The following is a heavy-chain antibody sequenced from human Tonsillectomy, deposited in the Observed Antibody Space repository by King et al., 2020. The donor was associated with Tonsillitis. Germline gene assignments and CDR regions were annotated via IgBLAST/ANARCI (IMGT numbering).Heavy chain of an antibody. CDR3: TRVLGVILVGYYYGMDV. Sequence: VQLVESGGGLVQPGRSLRLSCTASGFTFGDYAMSWFRQAPGKGLEWVGFIRSKAYDGATQFAASVKGRFTISRDVSESIAYLQMNSLKTEDTAMYYCTRVLGVILVGYYYGMDVWGQGTTVTVSS. CDR1: GFTFGDYA. D-gene: IGHD2-15*01. V-gene: IGHV3-49*03. J-gene: IGHJ6*02. CDR2: IRSKAYDGAT.